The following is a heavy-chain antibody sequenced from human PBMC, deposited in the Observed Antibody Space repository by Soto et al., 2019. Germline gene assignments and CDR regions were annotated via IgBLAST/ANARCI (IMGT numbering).Heavy chain of an antibody. J-gene: IGHJ4*02. V-gene: IGHV3-23*01. CDR1: GFTFSNYA. Sequence: DVQLLESGGGLVQPGGSLRLSCAASGFTFSNYAISWVRQAPGKGLEWGSTVSGSVTSAYFADSVKGRFTIFRDNSKNTVYLQMNRLRAEDTAVYYCAKDNLYDYVWGNLTGDGYFDYWGQGTLVTVSS. D-gene: IGHD3-16*01. CDR3: AKDNLYDYVWGNLTGDGYFDY. CDR2: VSGSVTSA.